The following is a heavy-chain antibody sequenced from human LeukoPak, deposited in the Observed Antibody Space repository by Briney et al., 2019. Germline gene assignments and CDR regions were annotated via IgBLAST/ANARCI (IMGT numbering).Heavy chain of an antibody. CDR3: ARLITMIVNY. CDR1: GGSITSGGYS. CDR2: IYYSGST. J-gene: IGHJ4*02. V-gene: IGHV4-30-2*03. D-gene: IGHD3-22*01. Sequence: PSQTLSLTCAVSGGSITSGGYSWSWIRQPPGKGLEWIGYIYYSGSTYYNPSLKSRVTISVDTSKNQFSLKLSSVTAADTAVYYCARLITMIVNYWGQGTLVTVSS.